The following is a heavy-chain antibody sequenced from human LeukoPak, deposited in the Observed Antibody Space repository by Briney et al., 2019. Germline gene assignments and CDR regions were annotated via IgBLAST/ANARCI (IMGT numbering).Heavy chain of an antibody. CDR1: GGSISSYY. J-gene: IGHJ5*02. D-gene: IGHD3-10*01. V-gene: IGHV4-59*12. CDR3: ARDSGTTGEVKFDP. CDR2: IYYSGST. Sequence: SQTLSLTCTVSGGSISSYYWSWVRQPPGKGLEWIGYIYYSGSTNYNPALQSRLTISIDTSKNQFSLKLMSVTAADTAVYYCARDSGTTGEVKFDPWGQGTLVTVSS.